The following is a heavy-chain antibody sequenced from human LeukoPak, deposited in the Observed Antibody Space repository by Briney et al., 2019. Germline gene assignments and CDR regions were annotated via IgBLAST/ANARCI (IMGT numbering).Heavy chain of an antibody. CDR2: GVYSGTT. D-gene: IGHD2-8*01. Sequence: SETLSLTCSVSRDSIRSYYWSWVRQPPGKGLEWIGYGVYSGTTKYSPSLKSRVDISVDTSKNEVSLNLTSVTAADTAVYYCARVNYIVQTLYGGFDMWGPGKLVTVAS. V-gene: IGHV4-59*01. CDR1: RDSIRSYY. CDR3: ARVNYIVQTLYGGFDM. J-gene: IGHJ3*02.